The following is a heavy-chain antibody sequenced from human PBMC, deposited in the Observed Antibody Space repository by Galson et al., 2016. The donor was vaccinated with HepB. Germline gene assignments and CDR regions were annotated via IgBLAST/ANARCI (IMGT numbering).Heavy chain of an antibody. CDR3: ARACSNANCFYDAFDI. V-gene: IGHV1-2*02. Sequence: SVKVSCKASGFRFTGYFMHWVRQAPGQGLEWMGWINPDTSGTDYAQKFQGRFTITRDTSLSTPYMELSSLKSDDTAVYFCARACSNANCFYDAFDIWGQGTMVTVSS. CDR2: INPDTSGT. D-gene: IGHD4/OR15-4a*01. CDR1: GFRFTGYF. J-gene: IGHJ3*02.